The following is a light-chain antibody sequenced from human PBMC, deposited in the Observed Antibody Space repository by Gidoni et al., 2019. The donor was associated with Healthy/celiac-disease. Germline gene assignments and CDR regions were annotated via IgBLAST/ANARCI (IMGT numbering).Light chain of an antibody. CDR1: QSVSSSY. CDR3: QQYGRSPS. J-gene: IGKJ1*01. V-gene: IGKV3-20*01. CDR2: GAY. Sequence: EIVLTQSPGTLSLSPGERATLSCRASQSVSSSYLAWYQQKPGQAPRLLIYGAYSRAAGLPDRFSGSGSGADFTLTISRLEPEDLAVYYRQQYGRSPSFGQGTKVDIK.